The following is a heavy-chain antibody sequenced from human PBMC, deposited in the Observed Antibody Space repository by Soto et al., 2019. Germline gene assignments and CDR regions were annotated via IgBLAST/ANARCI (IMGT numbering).Heavy chain of an antibody. V-gene: IGHV3-21*01. CDR1: GFTFSSYS. Sequence: LRLSCAASGFTFSSYSMNWVRQAPGKGLEWVSSISSSSSYIYYADSVKGRFTISRDNAKNSLYLQMNSLRAEDTAVYYCARDLTIAVAGIGGYYYYGMDVWGQGTTVTVSS. CDR3: ARDLTIAVAGIGGYYYYGMDV. D-gene: IGHD6-19*01. J-gene: IGHJ6*02. CDR2: ISSSSSYI.